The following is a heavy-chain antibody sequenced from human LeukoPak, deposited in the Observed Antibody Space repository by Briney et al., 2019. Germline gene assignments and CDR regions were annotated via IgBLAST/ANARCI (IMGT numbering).Heavy chain of an antibody. CDR3: ARCDYTYLYYFDY. J-gene: IGHJ4*02. Sequence: ISCXXSGYSFXSYWIGWVRPMPGKGVEWMGIIYPGDSDTRYSPSFQGQVTISADKSISTAYLQWSSLKASDTAMYYCARCDYTYLYYFDYWGQGTLVTVSS. V-gene: IGHV5-51*01. CDR2: IYPGDSDT. CDR1: GYSFXSYW. D-gene: IGHD4-17*01.